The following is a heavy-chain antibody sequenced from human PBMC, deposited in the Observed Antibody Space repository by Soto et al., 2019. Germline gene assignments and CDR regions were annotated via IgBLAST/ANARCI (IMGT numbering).Heavy chain of an antibody. V-gene: IGHV4-59*01. CDR2: IYYSGST. D-gene: IGHD6-19*01. Sequence: KTSETLSLTCTVSGGSISSYYWSWIRQPPGKGLEWIGYIYYSGSTNYNPSLKSRVTISVDTSKNQFSLKLSSVTAADTAVYYCARGISFVYSSGWYSPTYNWFDPWGQGTLVTVSS. J-gene: IGHJ5*02. CDR1: GGSISSYY. CDR3: ARGISFVYSSGWYSPTYNWFDP.